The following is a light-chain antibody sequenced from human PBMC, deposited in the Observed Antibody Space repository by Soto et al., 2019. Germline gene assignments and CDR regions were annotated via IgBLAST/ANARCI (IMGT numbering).Light chain of an antibody. J-gene: IGLJ1*01. CDR3: CLYTRCSPYV. V-gene: IGLV2-14*01. CDR2: QVS. Sequence: QSALTQPASESGSPGQSITIPCTGTSSDLGGYNFVSWYQHHPGKAPKLMIYQVSNRPSGVSNRFSGSKSGNTASLTISGLQAEDEADYYCCLYTRCSPYVFGPGIKVTV. CDR1: SSDLGGYNF.